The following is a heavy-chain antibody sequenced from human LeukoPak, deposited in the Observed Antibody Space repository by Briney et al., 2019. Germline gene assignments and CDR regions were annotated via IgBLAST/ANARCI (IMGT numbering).Heavy chain of an antibody. CDR3: ARARTTGTTDDAFDI. CDR2: INPNSGGT. Sequence: GASVKVSCKASGYTFTGYYMHWVRQAPGQGLEWMGWINPNSGGTNYAQKFQGRVTMIRDTSISTAYMELSRLRSDDTAVYYCARARTTGTTDDAFDIWGQGTMVTVSS. CDR1: GYTFTGYY. V-gene: IGHV1-2*02. J-gene: IGHJ3*02. D-gene: IGHD1-1*01.